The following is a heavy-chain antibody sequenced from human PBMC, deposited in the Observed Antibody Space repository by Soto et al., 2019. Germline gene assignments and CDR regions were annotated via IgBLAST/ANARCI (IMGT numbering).Heavy chain of an antibody. V-gene: IGHV3-73*01. D-gene: IGHD3-22*01. J-gene: IGHJ5*02. Sequence: PGGSLRLSCAASGFTFSGSAMHWVRQASGKGLEWVGRIRSRANSYATTYAASVKGRFTISRDDSKNTAYLQMNSLKTEDTAVYYCSRGPYYYDGSGYYSRYNWFDPWGQGTLVTVSS. CDR1: GFTFSGSA. CDR2: IRSRANSYAT. CDR3: SRGPYYYDGSGYYSRYNWFDP.